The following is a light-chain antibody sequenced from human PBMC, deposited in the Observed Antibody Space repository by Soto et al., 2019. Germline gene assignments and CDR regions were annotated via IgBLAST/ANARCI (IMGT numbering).Light chain of an antibody. Sequence: QSVLTQPPSVSGAPGQRVTISCTGSSSNIGAGYDVHWYQQLPGTAPKVLIYGNSVRPSGVPDRFSGSKSGTSASLDITGLQAEDEADYYCQSYDSSLSGHVVFGGGTKLTVL. CDR2: GNS. V-gene: IGLV1-40*01. CDR3: QSYDSSLSGHVV. J-gene: IGLJ2*01. CDR1: SSNIGAGYD.